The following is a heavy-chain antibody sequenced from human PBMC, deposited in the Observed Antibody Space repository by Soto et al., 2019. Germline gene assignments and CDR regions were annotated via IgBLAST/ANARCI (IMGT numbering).Heavy chain of an antibody. D-gene: IGHD2-8*01. CDR2: VYYTETT. CDR1: GGSINSSDHF. J-gene: IGHJ5*02. V-gene: IGHV4-39*01. CDR3: ARQRVLTTSRFNTSFDP. Sequence: SETLSLTCSLSGGSINSSDHFWGWIRQTPGKGLEWIGSVYYTETTYYNPSLKSPVTISVETSRNTFSLNVNSVTAADTGIYYCARQRVLTTSRFNTSFDPSCQGTLGTVSS.